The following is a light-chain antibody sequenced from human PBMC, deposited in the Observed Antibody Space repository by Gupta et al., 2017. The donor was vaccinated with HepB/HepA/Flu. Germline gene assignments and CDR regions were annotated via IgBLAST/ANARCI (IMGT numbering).Light chain of an antibody. CDR2: DVS. CDR3: SSYTSTNTVE. CDR1: SSDIGGYDY. Sequence: QSALTQPASVSGSPGQSITISCTGTSSDIGGYDYVSWYQQHPGKAPKLMIYDVSHRPSGVSNRFSGSKSGYTASLTISVLQAEDEADYYCSSYTSTNTVEFGGGTKLTVL. J-gene: IGLJ2*01. V-gene: IGLV2-14*03.